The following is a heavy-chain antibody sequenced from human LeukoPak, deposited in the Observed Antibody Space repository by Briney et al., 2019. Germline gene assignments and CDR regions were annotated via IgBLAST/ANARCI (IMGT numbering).Heavy chain of an antibody. Sequence: PGRSLRLSCAASGFTFSSYAMHWVRQAPGKGLEWVAVISYDGSNKYYADSVKGRFTISRDNSKNTLYLQMNSLRAEDTAVYYCARDGLIDYYYMDVWGKGTTVTVSS. CDR2: ISYDGSNK. J-gene: IGHJ6*03. CDR1: GFTFSSYA. V-gene: IGHV3-30-3*01. CDR3: ARDGLIDYYYMDV.